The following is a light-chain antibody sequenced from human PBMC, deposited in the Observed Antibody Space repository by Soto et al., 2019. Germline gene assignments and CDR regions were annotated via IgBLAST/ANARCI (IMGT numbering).Light chain of an antibody. CDR3: ATWDDSLNGHVV. Sequence: QSVLTQPPSASGTPGQRVTISCSGSSSNIGSNPVNWYQQLPGTAPKLLIYDNNQRPSGVPDRFSGSKSGTSASLAISGLQSEDESHYYCATWDDSLNGHVVFGGGTKVTVL. CDR2: DNN. V-gene: IGLV1-44*01. CDR1: SSNIGSNP. J-gene: IGLJ2*01.